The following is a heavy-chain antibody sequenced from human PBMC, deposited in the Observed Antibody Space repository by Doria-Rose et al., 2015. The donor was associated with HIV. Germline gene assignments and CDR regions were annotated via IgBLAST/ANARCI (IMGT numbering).Heavy chain of an antibody. CDR3: ARIHSLSSSSLGH. J-gene: IGHJ4*02. CDR2: LNVGNGDT. D-gene: IGHD6-13*01. V-gene: IGHV1-3*01. CDR1: GYTFGAYA. Sequence: QVQLVQSGAEVKKPGASVTVSCKTSGYTFGAYAIHWVRQAPGQRLEWMGWLNVGNGDTRYSRKFQDRVTITSDTSANTGYMALSSLRSEDTAVYYCARIHSLSSSSLGHWGQGTLVTGSS.